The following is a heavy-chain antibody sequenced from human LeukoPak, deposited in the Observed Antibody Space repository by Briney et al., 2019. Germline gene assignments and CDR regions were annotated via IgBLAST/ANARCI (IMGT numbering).Heavy chain of an antibody. CDR2: ISSSGSTI. J-gene: IGHJ6*03. V-gene: IGHV3-48*03. CDR3: AKATRYSYGYVLSYYYYYMDV. D-gene: IGHD5-18*01. Sequence: GGSLRLSCAASGFTFSSYEMNWVRQAPGKGLEWVSYISSSGSTIYYADSVKGRFTISRDNAKNSLYLQMNSLRAEDTAVYYCAKATRYSYGYVLSYYYYYMDVWGKGTTVTVSS. CDR1: GFTFSSYE.